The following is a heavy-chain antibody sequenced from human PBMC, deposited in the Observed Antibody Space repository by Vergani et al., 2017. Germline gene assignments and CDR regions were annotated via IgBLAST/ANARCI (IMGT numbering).Heavy chain of an antibody. CDR3: ARGGREGHDYVWGSYRPTFDY. J-gene: IGHJ4*02. V-gene: IGHV3-9*01. D-gene: IGHD3-16*02. CDR2: ISWNSGAV. Sequence: EVDLVESGGGLAQPGGSLRLSCEASGITFWKFGMHWVRQGPGKGLEWVSGISWNSGAVDYADSVRGRFTISRDNAKNSLYLQMNSLRAEDTAVYYCARGGREGHDYVWGSYRPTFDYWGQGTLVTVSS. CDR1: GITFWKFG.